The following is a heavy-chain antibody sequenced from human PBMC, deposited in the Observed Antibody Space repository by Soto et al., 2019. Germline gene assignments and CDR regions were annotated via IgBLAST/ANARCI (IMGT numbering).Heavy chain of an antibody. D-gene: IGHD3-10*01. CDR1: GGTFSSYA. Sequence: ASVKVSCKASGGTFSSYAISWVRQAPGQGLEWMGGIIPIFGTANYAQKFQGRVTITADESTSTAYMELSSLRSEDTAVYYCARDNGELQFYGMDVWGQGTTVTVSS. CDR2: IIPIFGTA. J-gene: IGHJ6*02. CDR3: ARDNGELQFYGMDV. V-gene: IGHV1-69*13.